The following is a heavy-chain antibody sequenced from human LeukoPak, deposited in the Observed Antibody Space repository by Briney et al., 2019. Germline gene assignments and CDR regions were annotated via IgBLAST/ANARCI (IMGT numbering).Heavy chain of an antibody. J-gene: IGHJ4*02. CDR2: IFYDGTIY. CDR3: ARVSGIVAAGSLDY. V-gene: IGHV3-30*04. CDR1: GFTFDNFA. D-gene: IGHD6-13*01. Sequence: PGGSLRLSCTASGFTFDNFAMHWVRQAPGKGLEWVAVIFYDGTIYYYADSVKGRFTISRDNSKNTLYLQMRSLRPDDTAVYYCARVSGIVAAGSLDYWGQGTLVTVSS.